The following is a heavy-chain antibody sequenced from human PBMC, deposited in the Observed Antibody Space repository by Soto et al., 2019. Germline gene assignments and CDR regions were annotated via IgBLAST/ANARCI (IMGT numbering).Heavy chain of an antibody. J-gene: IGHJ4*02. CDR3: SRWDGYGDY. D-gene: IGHD1-26*01. Sequence: DVQVLQSGGGLVQPGGSLRVSCAASGFSVSSYSMTWVRQAPGKGLEYVSGISDGGDRNFYADSVKGRFTVSRVNSKKIVYLQMDSWGVDATAIYYCSRWDGYGDYWGQGTLVTVSS. CDR2: ISDGGDRN. CDR1: GFSVSSYS. V-gene: IGHV3-23*01.